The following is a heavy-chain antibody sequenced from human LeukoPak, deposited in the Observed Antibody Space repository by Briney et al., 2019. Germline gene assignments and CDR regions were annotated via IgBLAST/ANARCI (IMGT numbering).Heavy chain of an antibody. J-gene: IGHJ4*02. Sequence: SGGSLRLSCAASGFTFSSYAMHWVRQAPGKGLEWVAVISYDGSNKYYADSVKGRFTISRDNSQNTLFLQMNSLRAEDTAIYYCAKTSRSNSAYDSPFDYWGQGTQVTVSS. D-gene: IGHD3-3*01. CDR3: AKTSRSNSAYDSPFDY. CDR1: GFTFSSYA. V-gene: IGHV3-30-3*02. CDR2: ISYDGSNK.